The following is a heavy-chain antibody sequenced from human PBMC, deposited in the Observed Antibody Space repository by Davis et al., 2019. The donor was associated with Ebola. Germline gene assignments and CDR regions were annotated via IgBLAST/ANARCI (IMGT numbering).Heavy chain of an antibody. J-gene: IGHJ3*02. D-gene: IGHD2-21*02. CDR1: GFTFSGSS. CDR3: ARGVDYGFDI. CDR2: ICGGTSAT. V-gene: IGHV3-48*02. Sequence: PGGSLRLSCAASGFTFSGSSMNWVRQAPGKGLEWVSHICGGTSATCYADSVKGRFTISRDNVKNSLYLQMNSLRDEDRAVYYCARGVDYGFDIWGQGTMVTVSS.